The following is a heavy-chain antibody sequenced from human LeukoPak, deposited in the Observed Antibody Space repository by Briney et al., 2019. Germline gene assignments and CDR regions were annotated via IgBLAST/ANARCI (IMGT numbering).Heavy chain of an antibody. CDR3: ARELTTVTTWMFSFFINWFDP. J-gene: IGHJ5*02. Sequence: SQTLSLTCAISGDSVSSNSAAWNWIRQSPSRGLEWLGRTYYRSKWYNDYAVSVKSRITINPDTSKNQFSLQLNSVTPEDTAVYYCARELTTVTTWMFSFFINWFDPWGQGTLVTVSS. V-gene: IGHV6-1*01. D-gene: IGHD4-17*01. CDR2: TYYRSKWYN. CDR1: GDSVSSNSAA.